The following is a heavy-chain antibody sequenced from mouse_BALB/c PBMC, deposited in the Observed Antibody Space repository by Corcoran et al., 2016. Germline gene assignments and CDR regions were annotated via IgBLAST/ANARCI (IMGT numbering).Heavy chain of an antibody. J-gene: IGHJ4*01. V-gene: IGHV9-3-1*01. Sequence: QIQLVQSGPELKKPGETVKISCKASGYTFTNYGMNWVKQAPGKGLKWMGWINTYTGEPTYADDFKGRFAFSLETSASTAYLQINNLKNDDTATYFCARKDAEYAMDYWGQGTSVTVSS. CDR2: INTYTGEP. CDR1: GYTFTNYG. CDR3: ARKDAEYAMDY.